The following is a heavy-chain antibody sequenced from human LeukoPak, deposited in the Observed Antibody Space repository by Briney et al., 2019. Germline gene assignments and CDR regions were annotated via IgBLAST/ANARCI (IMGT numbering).Heavy chain of an antibody. CDR2: INPNSGGT. Sequence: ASVKVSCKASGYTFTTYNINWVRQAPGQGLEWMGWINPNSGGTNYAQKFQGRVTMTRDTSISTAYMELSRLRSDDTAVYYCARGEYYDTSGDRKNWFGPWGQGTLVTVSP. CDR3: ARGEYYDTSGDRKNWFGP. D-gene: IGHD3-22*01. V-gene: IGHV1-2*02. J-gene: IGHJ5*02. CDR1: GYTFTTYN.